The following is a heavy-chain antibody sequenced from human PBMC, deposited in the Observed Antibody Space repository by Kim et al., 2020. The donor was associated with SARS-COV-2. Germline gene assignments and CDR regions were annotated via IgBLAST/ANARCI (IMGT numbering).Heavy chain of an antibody. Sequence: GGSLRLSCAASGFTFSSCAIHWVRQAPGKGLEWVAVIWYDGSNKYYADSVKGRFTISRDNSNNTLYLQMNSLRAEDTAVYYCARNYYGSGSYYTNDAFD. CDR2: IWYDGSNK. D-gene: IGHD3-10*01. CDR1: GFTFSSCA. CDR3: ARNYYGSGSYYTNDAFD. V-gene: IGHV3-33*08. J-gene: IGHJ3*02.